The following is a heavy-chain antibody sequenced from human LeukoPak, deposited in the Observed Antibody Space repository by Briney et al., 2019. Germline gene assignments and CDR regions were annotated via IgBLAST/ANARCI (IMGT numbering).Heavy chain of an antibody. CDR2: INHSGST. D-gene: IGHD2-2*01. J-gene: IGHJ5*02. CDR1: GGSFSGYY. CDR3: ARRPGVVVPAVYNWFDP. Sequence: PSETPSLTCAVYGGSFSGYYWSWLRQPPGKGLEWIGEINHSGSTNYNPSLKSRVTISVDTSKNQFSLKLSSVTAADTAVYYCARRPGVVVPAVYNWFDPWGQGTLVTVSS. V-gene: IGHV4-34*01.